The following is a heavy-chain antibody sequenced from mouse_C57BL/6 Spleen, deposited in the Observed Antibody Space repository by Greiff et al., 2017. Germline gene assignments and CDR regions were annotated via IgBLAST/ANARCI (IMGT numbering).Heavy chain of an antibody. CDR3: ARGDYYGSEGFAY. Sequence: VQLQQPGAELVRPGSSVKLSCKASGYTFTSSWMHWVKQRPIQGLEWIGNIAPSDSETHYNQKFKDKATLTVDKSSSTAYMQLSSLTSEDSAVYYCARGDYYGSEGFAYWGQGTLVTVSA. J-gene: IGHJ3*01. CDR1: GYTFTSSW. CDR2: IAPSDSET. D-gene: IGHD1-1*01. V-gene: IGHV1-52*01.